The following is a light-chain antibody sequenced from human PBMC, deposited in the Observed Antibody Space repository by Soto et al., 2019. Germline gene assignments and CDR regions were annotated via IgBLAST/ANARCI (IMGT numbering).Light chain of an antibody. CDR3: QQYTNWPYT. V-gene: IGKV3-15*01. CDR2: GAS. CDR1: QSVGSN. J-gene: IGKJ2*01. Sequence: EIVMTQSPATLSVSPGERASLSCRASQSVGSNLAWYQQTAGQAPRLLIYGASTRATGIPARFSGSGSGTEFTLTISRLQSEDFVVYSCQQYTNWPYTFGQGTKLEIK.